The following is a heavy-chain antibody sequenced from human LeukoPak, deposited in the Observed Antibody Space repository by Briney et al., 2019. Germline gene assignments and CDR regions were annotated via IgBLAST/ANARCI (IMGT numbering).Heavy chain of an antibody. V-gene: IGHV3-11*04. D-gene: IGHD5-18*01. CDR2: ISSSGSTI. Sequence: GGSLRLSCAASGFPFSDYYMSWIRQAPGKGLEWVSYISSSGSTIYYADSVKGRFTISRDNPKNSRYLQMNSLRAGDTAVYYCARDLQLAFVYWGQGTLVTVSS. CDR3: ARDLQLAFVY. CDR1: GFPFSDYY. J-gene: IGHJ4*02.